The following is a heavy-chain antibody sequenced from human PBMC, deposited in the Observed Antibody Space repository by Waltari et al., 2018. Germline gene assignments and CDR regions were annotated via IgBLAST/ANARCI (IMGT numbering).Heavy chain of an antibody. Sequence: QVQLQQWGAGLLKPSETLSLTCAVYGGSFSGYYWSWIRQPPGKGLEWIGEINHSGSTNYNLSLKSRVTISVDTSKNQFSLKLSSVTAADTAVYYCARGIAAEALRNYYYYMDVWGKGTTVTVSS. CDR2: INHSGST. CDR1: GGSFSGYY. V-gene: IGHV4-34*01. J-gene: IGHJ6*03. D-gene: IGHD6-6*01. CDR3: ARGIAAEALRNYYYYMDV.